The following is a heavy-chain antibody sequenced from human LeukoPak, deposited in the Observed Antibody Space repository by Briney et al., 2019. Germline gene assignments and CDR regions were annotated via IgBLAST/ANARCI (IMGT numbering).Heavy chain of an antibody. CDR2: IYTSGSI. J-gene: IGHJ3*02. CDR3: ARSYDYYDSSGYWGDAFDI. V-gene: IGHV4-4*07. CDR1: GGSISSYY. Sequence: SETLSLTCTVSGGSISSYYWSWIRQPAGKGLEWIGRIYTSGSINYNPSLKSRVTMSVDTSKNQFSLKLSSVTAADTAVYYCARSYDYYDSSGYWGDAFDIWGQGTMVTVSS. D-gene: IGHD3-22*01.